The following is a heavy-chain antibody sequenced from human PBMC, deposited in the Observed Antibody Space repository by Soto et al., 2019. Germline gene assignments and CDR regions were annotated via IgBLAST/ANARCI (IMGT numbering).Heavy chain of an antibody. J-gene: IGHJ4*02. CDR3: AREIWGSSVGLDN. Sequence: EVQLVESGGGLVKPGGSLRLSCAASGFTFSSYSMNWVRQAPGTGLEWVSSISSSSSYIYYADSVKGRFTISRDNAKRSLYLQMTSLRGADTVVYSCAREIWGSSVGLDNWGQGPLVTVSS. CDR2: ISSSSSYI. D-gene: IGHD6-6*01. CDR1: GFTFSSYS. V-gene: IGHV3-21*01.